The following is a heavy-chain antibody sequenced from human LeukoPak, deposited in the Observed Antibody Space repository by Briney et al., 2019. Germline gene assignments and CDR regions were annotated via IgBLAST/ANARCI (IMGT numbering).Heavy chain of an antibody. J-gene: IGHJ6*02. CDR1: GFTFSSYA. Sequence: GGSLRLSCAASGFTFSSYAMHWVRQAPGKGLEWVAVLWYDGSNKYYADSVKGRFTISRDNSKSTSYLQMSSLRAEDTAVYYCARDSGSYYYGMDVWGQGTTVTVSS. CDR3: ARDSGSYYYGMDV. CDR2: LWYDGSNK. D-gene: IGHD3-10*01. V-gene: IGHV3-33*08.